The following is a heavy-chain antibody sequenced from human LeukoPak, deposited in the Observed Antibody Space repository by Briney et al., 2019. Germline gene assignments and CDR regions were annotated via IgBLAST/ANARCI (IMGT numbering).Heavy chain of an antibody. CDR3: ARSSMF. J-gene: IGHJ4*02. D-gene: IGHD3-10*02. CDR1: GFTFTTHW. CDR2: IYSGGST. V-gene: IGHV3-66*01. Sequence: GGSLRLSCAASGFTFTTHWMSWVRQAPGKGLEWVSVIYSGGSTYYADSVKGRFTISRDNSKNTLYLQMNSLRAEDTAVYYCARSSMFWGQGTLVTVSS.